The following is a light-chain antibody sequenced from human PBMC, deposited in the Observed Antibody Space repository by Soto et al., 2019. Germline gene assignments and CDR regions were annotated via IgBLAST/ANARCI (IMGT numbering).Light chain of an antibody. V-gene: IGLV1-40*01. CDR1: SSTIGAGYA. CDR2: GNN. J-gene: IGLJ1*01. Sequence: QSALMQPPSVSSAAGQRVPISCTGSSSTIGAGYAVHWFQQLPGIATKLLIFGNNNRPSGVPDRFSGSKSGTSASLAITGLQAEDEGDYYCQSFDRGPSGVYVFGTGTKVTVL. CDR3: QSFDRGPSGVYV.